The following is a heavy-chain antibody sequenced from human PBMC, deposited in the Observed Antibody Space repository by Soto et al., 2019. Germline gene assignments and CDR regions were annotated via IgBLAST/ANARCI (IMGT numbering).Heavy chain of an antibody. D-gene: IGHD4-17*01. V-gene: IGHV4-31*03. J-gene: IGHJ6*02. CDR2: IYYSGST. CDR3: ARDSTVTTTLLDV. CDR1: GGSISSGGNY. Sequence: QVQLQESGPGRVKPSQTLSLSCTVSGGSISSGGNYWSWIRQHPGKGLEWIGYIYYSGSTYYNPSVKSRVTIAVDTSKNQFSLKLSSVTAADTAVYYCARDSTVTTTLLDVWGQGTTVIVSS.